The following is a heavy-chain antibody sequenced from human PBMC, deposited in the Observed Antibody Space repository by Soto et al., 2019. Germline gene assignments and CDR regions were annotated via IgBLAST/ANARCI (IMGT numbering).Heavy chain of an antibody. CDR1: GGSISSYY. CDR3: ARKATTVTTDNWFDP. CDR2: IYHSGST. Sequence: SETLSLTCTVSGGSISSYYWSWIRQPPGKGLEWIGYIYHSGSTYYNPSLKSRVTISVDRSKNQFSLKLSSVTAADTAVYYCARKATTVTTDNWFDPWGQGTLVTVSS. D-gene: IGHD4-4*01. J-gene: IGHJ5*02. V-gene: IGHV4-59*12.